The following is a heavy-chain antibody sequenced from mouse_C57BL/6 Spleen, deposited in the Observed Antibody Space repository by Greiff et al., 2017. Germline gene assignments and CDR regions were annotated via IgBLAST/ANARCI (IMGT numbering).Heavy chain of an antibody. Sequence: QVQLQQSGAELARPGASVKLSCKASGYTFTSYGISWVKQRTGQGLEWIGEIYPRSGNTYYNEKFKGKATLTADKSSSTAYMGLRSLTSEDSAVYFCARESDYYGSSYWYFDVWGTGTTVTVSS. V-gene: IGHV1-81*01. CDR2: IYPRSGNT. CDR3: ARESDYYGSSYWYFDV. D-gene: IGHD1-1*01. J-gene: IGHJ1*03. CDR1: GYTFTSYG.